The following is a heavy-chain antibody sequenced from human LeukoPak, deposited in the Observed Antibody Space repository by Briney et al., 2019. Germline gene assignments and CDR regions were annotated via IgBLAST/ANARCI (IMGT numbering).Heavy chain of an antibody. CDR1: GFTFSDSS. Sequence: PGGSLRLSCAASGFTFSDSSIHWVRQASGKGLEWIGLMEKELNGYATAYAASVKGRFTNSRDDSQNTAYLQMDSLKTEDTALYYCTRDSGTYNWLDPWGQGTLVTVSS. J-gene: IGHJ5*02. CDR3: TRDSGTYNWLDP. CDR2: MEKELNGYAT. D-gene: IGHD1-26*01. V-gene: IGHV3-73*01.